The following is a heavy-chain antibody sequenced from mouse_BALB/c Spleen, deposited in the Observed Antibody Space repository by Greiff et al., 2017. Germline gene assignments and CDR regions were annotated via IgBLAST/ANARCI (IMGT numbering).Heavy chain of an antibody. J-gene: IGHJ3*01. CDR2: ISYSGST. Sequence: EVHLVESGPSLVKPSQTLSLTCSVTGDSITSGYWNWIRKFPGNKLEYMGYISYSGSTYYNPSLKSRISITRDTSKNQYYLQLNSVTTEDTATYYCARSTGTNEAWFAYWGQGTLVTVSA. V-gene: IGHV3-8*02. CDR1: GDSITSGY. D-gene: IGHD4-1*01. CDR3: ARSTGTNEAWFAY.